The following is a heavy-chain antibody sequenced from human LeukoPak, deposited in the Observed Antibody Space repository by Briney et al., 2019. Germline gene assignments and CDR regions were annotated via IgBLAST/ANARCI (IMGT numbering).Heavy chain of an antibody. CDR1: GFTFNSYA. Sequence: GGSLRLSCAASGFTFNSYAMQWVRQAPGGGLEFVSVINSIGNSTYYANSVKGRFSFSRDNSKNTVYLQMDSLRPEDMAVYYCARADCSSSSCYTVSYWGQGTLVTVSS. D-gene: IGHD2-2*02. J-gene: IGHJ4*02. CDR2: INSIGNST. V-gene: IGHV3-64*01. CDR3: ARADCSSSSCYTVSY.